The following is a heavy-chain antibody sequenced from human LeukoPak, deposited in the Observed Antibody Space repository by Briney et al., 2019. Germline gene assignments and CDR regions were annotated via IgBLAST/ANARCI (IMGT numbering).Heavy chain of an antibody. CDR2: MNPNSGNT. Sequence: HEASVKVSCKASGYTFTSYDINWVRQATGQGLEWMGWMNPNSGNTGYAQKFQGRVTMTRNTSISTAYMELSSLRSEDTAVYYCAVEMATNPGNFDYWGQGTLVTVSS. D-gene: IGHD5-24*01. CDR3: AVEMATNPGNFDY. V-gene: IGHV1-8*01. J-gene: IGHJ4*02. CDR1: GYTFTSYD.